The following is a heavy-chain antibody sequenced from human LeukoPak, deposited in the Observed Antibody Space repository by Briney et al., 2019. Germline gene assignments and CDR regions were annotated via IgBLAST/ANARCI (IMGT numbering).Heavy chain of an antibody. CDR1: GYTFTSYA. D-gene: IGHD3-3*01. Sequence: ASVKVSCKASGYTFTSYAMNWVRQAPGQGLEWMGWINTNTGNPTYAQGFTGRFVFSLDTSVSTAYLQISSLKAEDTAVYYCAREAARHYDFWSGYYDPYFDYWGQGTLVTVSS. CDR2: INTNTGNP. V-gene: IGHV7-4-1*02. CDR3: AREAARHYDFWSGYYDPYFDY. J-gene: IGHJ4*02.